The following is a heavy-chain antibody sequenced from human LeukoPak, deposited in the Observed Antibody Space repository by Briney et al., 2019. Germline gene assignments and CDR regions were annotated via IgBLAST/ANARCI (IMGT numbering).Heavy chain of an antibody. D-gene: IGHD2-2*01. V-gene: IGHV3-74*01. J-gene: IGHJ5*02. CDR2: INADGSAT. CDR1: GFTFSSHW. CDR3: VRGALRDCSYTSCTRGNWFDP. Sequence: PGGSLRLSCAASGFTFSSHWMHWVRQALEKGLVGVSHINADGSATYYAASVKGRFTISRDNARNTLYLQMHSLTAEDTGVYYCVRGALRDCSYTSCTRGNWFDPWGQGTLVTVSS.